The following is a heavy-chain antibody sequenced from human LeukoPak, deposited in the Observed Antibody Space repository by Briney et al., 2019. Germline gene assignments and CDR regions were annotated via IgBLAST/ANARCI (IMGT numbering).Heavy chain of an antibody. CDR3: ATTGYSYGYGMDV. D-gene: IGHD5-18*01. V-gene: IGHV4-59*08. CDR1: GGSISSYY. Sequence: SETLSLTCTVSGGSISSYYWSWIRQPPGEGLEWIGYIYYSGSTNYNSSLKSRVTISVDTSKNQFSLKLSSVTAADTAVYYCATTGYSYGYGMDVWGQGTTVTVSS. CDR2: IYYSGST. J-gene: IGHJ6*02.